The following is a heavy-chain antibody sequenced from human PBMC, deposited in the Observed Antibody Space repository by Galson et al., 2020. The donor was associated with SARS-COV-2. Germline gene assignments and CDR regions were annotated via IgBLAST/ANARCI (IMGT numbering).Heavy chain of an antibody. CDR3: ARARGIAASNWFDP. CDR1: GGSISSGSYY. J-gene: IGHJ5*02. V-gene: IGHV4-61*02. CDR2: IYTSGST. Sequence: SETLSLTCTVSGGSISSGSYYWSWIRQPAGKGLEWIGRIYTSGSTNYNPSLKSRVTISVDTSKNQFSLKLSSVTAADTAVYYCARARGIAASNWFDPWGQGTLVTVSS. D-gene: IGHD6-13*01.